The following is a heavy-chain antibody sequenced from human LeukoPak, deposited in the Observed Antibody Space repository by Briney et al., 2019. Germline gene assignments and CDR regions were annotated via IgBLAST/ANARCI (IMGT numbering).Heavy chain of an antibody. D-gene: IGHD3-10*02. CDR1: GFTFSSYE. CDR2: ISSGRTI. J-gene: IGHJ6*02. CDR3: ARDMSPLERAMDV. Sequence: GGSLRLSCAASGFTFSSYEMNWVRQAPGKGLEWVSYISSGRTIYYADSVKGRFTISRDNAKNSLYLQMNSLRADDTAVYYCARDMSPLERAMDVWGQGTTVTVSS. V-gene: IGHV3-48*03.